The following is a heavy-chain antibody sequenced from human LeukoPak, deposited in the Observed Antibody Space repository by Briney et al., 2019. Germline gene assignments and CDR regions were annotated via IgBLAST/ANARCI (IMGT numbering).Heavy chain of an antibody. D-gene: IGHD2-8*02. CDR2: INPNSGGT. J-gene: IGHJ5*02. Sequence: KVSCKAXGYTFTXXYMHWVRQAPGQGLEWMGWINPNSGGTNYAQKFQGRVTMSRDTSTSAAYMELSRLRSDDTAVYYCARAAVVTGSTETFDPWGQGTLVTVSS. CDR1: GYTFTXXY. V-gene: IGHV1-2*02. CDR3: ARAAVVTGSTETFDP.